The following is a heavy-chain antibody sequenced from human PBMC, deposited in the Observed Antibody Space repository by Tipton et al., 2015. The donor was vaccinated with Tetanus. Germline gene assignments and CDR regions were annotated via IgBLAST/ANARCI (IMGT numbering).Heavy chain of an antibody. CDR1: GFTFEDHT. Sequence: SLRLSCVASGFTFEDHTMHWVRQAPGKGLKWVAVVTWDGGSTFYADSVQGRFTISRDNSKNSLFLQMSSLRTEDTALYYCVRETNGFDSWGQGTPVTVSS. D-gene: IGHD1-26*01. CDR3: VRETNGFDS. V-gene: IGHV3-43*01. J-gene: IGHJ5*01. CDR2: VTWDGGST.